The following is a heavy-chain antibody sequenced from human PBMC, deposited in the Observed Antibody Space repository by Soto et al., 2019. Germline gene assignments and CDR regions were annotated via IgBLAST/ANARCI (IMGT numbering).Heavy chain of an antibody. D-gene: IGHD7-27*01. CDR3: ARERTPRTGFDF. CDR1: GGSITSSY. Sequence: SETLSLTCTVSGGSITSSYWSWIRRPPGKGLEWIAYIYDTGISGYTPSTNYNPSLKSRVTISVGTSKNQVSLTLTSVTAADSAIYFCARERTPRTGFDFWGQGNQVTVSS. V-gene: IGHV4-59*01. CDR2: IYDTGISGYTPST. J-gene: IGHJ4*02.